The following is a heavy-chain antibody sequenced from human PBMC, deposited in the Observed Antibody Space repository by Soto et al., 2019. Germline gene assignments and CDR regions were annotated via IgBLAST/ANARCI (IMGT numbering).Heavy chain of an antibody. D-gene: IGHD3-10*01. CDR3: AREGRYYYGSGSYYGWFDP. Sequence: QVQLVESGGGVVQPGRSLRLSCAASGFTFSTYAMHWVRQAPGKGLEWVAVISYDGSSKYYADSVKGRFTISRDNSKNTLYLQMYSLRAEDTAVYYCAREGRYYYGSGSYYGWFDPWGQGTLVTVSS. V-gene: IGHV3-30-3*01. J-gene: IGHJ5*02. CDR1: GFTFSTYA. CDR2: ISYDGSSK.